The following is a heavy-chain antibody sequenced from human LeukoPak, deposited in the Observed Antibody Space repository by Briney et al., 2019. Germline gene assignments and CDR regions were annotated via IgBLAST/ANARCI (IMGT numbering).Heavy chain of an antibody. V-gene: IGHV3-21*01. CDR2: ISSSSSYI. CDR3: ARRYCSGGSCYTFDY. CDR1: GFTFSSYS. D-gene: IGHD2-15*01. J-gene: IGHJ4*02. Sequence: KPGGSLRLSCAASGFTFSSYSMNWVRQAPGKGLEWVSSISSSSSYIYYADSVKGRFTISRDNAKNSLHLQMNSLRAEDTAVYYCARRYCSGGSCYTFDYWGQGTLVTVSS.